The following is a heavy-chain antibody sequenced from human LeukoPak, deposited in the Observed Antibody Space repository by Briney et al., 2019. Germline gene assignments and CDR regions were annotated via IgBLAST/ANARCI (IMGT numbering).Heavy chain of an antibody. V-gene: IGHV3-7*01. Sequence: GGSLRLSCVASEFSFSDFWMGWVRQAPGKGLEWVANINQGGSETYYVDSVKGRFTISRDNAKKSLFLQMNSLRAEDTAVYYSTKGRSNHYWGQGTLVTVST. D-gene: IGHD4-11*01. J-gene: IGHJ4*02. CDR2: INQGGSET. CDR1: EFSFSDFW. CDR3: TKGRSNHY.